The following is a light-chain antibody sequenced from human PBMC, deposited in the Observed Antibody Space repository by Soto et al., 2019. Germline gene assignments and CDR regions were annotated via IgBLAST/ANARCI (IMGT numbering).Light chain of an antibody. CDR3: QQLNSYPPT. CDR2: AAS. Sequence: DIELTQSPSFLSASVGDRVTVTCRASQGINSYLAWYQQKPGKAPKLLIYAASTLQSGVPSRFRGSGSGTDFTLTISSLKTEDFATYYCQQLNSYPPTFGGGTQVDIK. J-gene: IGKJ4*01. V-gene: IGKV1-9*01. CDR1: QGINSY.